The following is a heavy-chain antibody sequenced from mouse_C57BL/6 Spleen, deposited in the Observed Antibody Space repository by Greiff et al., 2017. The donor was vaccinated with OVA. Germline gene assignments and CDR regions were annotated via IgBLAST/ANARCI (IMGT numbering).Heavy chain of an antibody. J-gene: IGHJ2*01. CDR1: GYSITSGYY. CDR2: ISYDGSN. Sequence: ESGPGLVKPSQSLSLTCSVTGYSITSGYYWNWIRQFPGNKLEWMGYISYDGSNNYNPSLKNRISITRDTSKNQFFLKLNSVTTEDTATYYCARDGTTVVAEDYFDYWGQGTTLTVSS. V-gene: IGHV3-6*01. CDR3: ARDGTTVVAEDYFDY. D-gene: IGHD1-1*01.